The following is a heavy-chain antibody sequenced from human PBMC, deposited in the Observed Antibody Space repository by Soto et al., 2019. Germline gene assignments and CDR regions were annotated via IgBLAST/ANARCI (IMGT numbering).Heavy chain of an antibody. D-gene: IGHD3-22*01. CDR3: ARSGYYDSSGYYYFGY. CDR1: GFTFSDHY. Sequence: GGSLRLSCAASGFTFSDHYMDWVRQAPGKGLEWVGRTRNKANSYTTEYAASVKGRFTISRDDSKNSLYLQMNSLKTEDTAVYYCARSGYYDSSGYYYFGYWGQGTLVTVSS. V-gene: IGHV3-72*01. J-gene: IGHJ4*02. CDR2: TRNKANSYTT.